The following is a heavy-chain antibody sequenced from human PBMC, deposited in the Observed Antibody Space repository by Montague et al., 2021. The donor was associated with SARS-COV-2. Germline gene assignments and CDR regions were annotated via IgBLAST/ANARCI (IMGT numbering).Heavy chain of an antibody. V-gene: IGHV3-30*09. J-gene: IGHJ4*02. CDR2: ISYDGSNK. CDR1: GFTFNNYA. Sequence: SLRLSCAASGFTFNNYAMHWVRQAPGKGLEWLALISYDGSNKYYADSVKGRFAISRDNSKNTLYLQMNSLRAEDTAVYYCVRASLIKARIAVAGTTVYWGQGTLVTISS. D-gene: IGHD6-19*01. CDR3: VRASLIKARIAVAGTTVY.